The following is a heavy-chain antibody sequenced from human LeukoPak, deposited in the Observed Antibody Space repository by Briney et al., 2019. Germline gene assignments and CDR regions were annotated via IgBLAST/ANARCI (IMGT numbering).Heavy chain of an antibody. CDR3: ARPAYGGGPDAFDI. D-gene: IGHD4-23*01. V-gene: IGHV4-34*01. Sequence: PSETLSLTCAVYGGSFSGYYWSWIRQPPGKGLEWIGEINHSGSTNYNPSLKSRVTISVDTSKNQFSLKLTSMTAADTAVYYCARPAYGGGPDAFDIWGQGTMVTVSS. CDR1: GGSFSGYY. CDR2: INHSGST. J-gene: IGHJ3*02.